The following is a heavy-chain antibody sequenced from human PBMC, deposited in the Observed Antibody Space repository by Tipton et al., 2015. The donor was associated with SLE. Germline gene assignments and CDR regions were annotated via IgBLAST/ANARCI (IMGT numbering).Heavy chain of an antibody. J-gene: IGHJ4*02. CDR3: ARVTIWYYFDY. CDR1: GLTFSNAW. CDR2: IKSKTDGGTT. V-gene: IGHV3-15*01. D-gene: IGHD4-11*01. Sequence: SLRLSCAASGLTFSNAWMSWVRQAPGKGLEWVGRIKSKTDGGTTDYAAPVKGRFTISRDNAKNSLYLQMNSLRAEDTAVYYCARVTIWYYFDYWGQGTLVTVSS.